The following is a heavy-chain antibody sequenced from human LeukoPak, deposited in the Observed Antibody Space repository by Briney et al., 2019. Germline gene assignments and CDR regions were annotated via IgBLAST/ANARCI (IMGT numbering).Heavy chain of an antibody. CDR3: AKTHASGDSLFVSNDY. CDR1: GVTFSIYT. CDR2: ISGSGGGS. J-gene: IGHJ4*02. D-gene: IGHD3-10*02. Sequence: GGSLRLSCAASGVTFSIYTMCWVCQGPGEGLGWVSDISGSGGGSYYADSVKGRFTISRDNSKNTLYLQMNSLRADDTDVYYCAKTHASGDSLFVSNDYWGQGTLVTVSS. V-gene: IGHV3-23*01.